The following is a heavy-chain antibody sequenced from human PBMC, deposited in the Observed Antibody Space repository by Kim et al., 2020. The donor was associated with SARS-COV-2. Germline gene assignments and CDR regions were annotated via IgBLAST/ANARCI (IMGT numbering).Heavy chain of an antibody. D-gene: IGHD1-1*01. V-gene: IGHV1-18*04. Sequence: ASVKVSCKASGYSFNDYGISWVRQAPGHGLEWMGWINTYEGNTKYAQRLQGRVTMTADTSTSTAYMEVGSLRSDDTAVYFCARARTTATWDAFDIWGQGT. CDR1: GYSFNDYG. CDR2: INTYEGNT. CDR3: ARARTTATWDAFDI. J-gene: IGHJ3*02.